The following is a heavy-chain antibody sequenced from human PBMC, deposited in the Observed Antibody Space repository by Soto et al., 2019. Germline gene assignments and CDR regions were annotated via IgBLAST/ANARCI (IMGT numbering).Heavy chain of an antibody. D-gene: IGHD2-2*01. CDR3: AKDGRGTGTSCSHCYGMDV. CDR1: GFIFSDYG. Sequence: WSLRLSCAASGFIFSDYGMHWVRQAPGKGLEWVALISYDGSKTYYADSVKGRFTISRDNSKNTLYLQMNSLRAEDTAVYYCAKDGRGTGTSCSHCYGMDVWGQGTTVTVSS. CDR2: ISYDGSKT. V-gene: IGHV3-30*18. J-gene: IGHJ6*02.